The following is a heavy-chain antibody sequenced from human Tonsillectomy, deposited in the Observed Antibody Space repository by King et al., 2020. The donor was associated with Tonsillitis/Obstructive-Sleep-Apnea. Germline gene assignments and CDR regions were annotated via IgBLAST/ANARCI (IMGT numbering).Heavy chain of an antibody. J-gene: IGHJ6*03. CDR3: AKDTGRFLTPYMDV. V-gene: IGHV3-9*01. CDR1: GFTFDDYA. CDR2: ITWNSGDI. D-gene: IGHD3-3*01. Sequence: VQLVESGGALVQPGRALRLSCAASGFTFDDYAMHWVRQAPGKGLEGGAGITWNSGDIGYADSVKGRFTISRDNAKNSLYLQMNSLSAEDTALYYCAKDTGRFLTPYMDVWGKGTTVTVSS.